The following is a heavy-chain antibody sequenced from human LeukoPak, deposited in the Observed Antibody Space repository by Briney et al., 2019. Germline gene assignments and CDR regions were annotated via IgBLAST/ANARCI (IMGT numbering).Heavy chain of an antibody. D-gene: IGHD6-19*01. Sequence: SQTLSLTCAISGDSVSSNSAAWNWIRQSPSRGLEWLGRTYYRSKWYNDYAVSVKSRITINPDTSKNQFSLQLNSVTPEDTAVYYCARDDSSGWSASRNALDYWGQGTLVTVSS. J-gene: IGHJ4*02. CDR2: TYYRSKWYN. CDR3: ARDDSSGWSASRNALDY. V-gene: IGHV6-1*01. CDR1: GDSVSSNSAA.